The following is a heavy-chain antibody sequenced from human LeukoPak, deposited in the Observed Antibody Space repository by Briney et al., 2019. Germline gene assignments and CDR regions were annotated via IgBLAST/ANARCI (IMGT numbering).Heavy chain of an antibody. CDR3: ARSLADYYDSSGYPYYFDY. D-gene: IGHD3-22*01. CDR1: GYTFTGYY. J-gene: IGHJ4*02. CDR2: IIRIFGTA. Sequence: SVKVSCKASGYTFTGYYMHWVRQAPGQGLEWMGRIIRIFGTANYAQKFQGRVTITTDESTSTAYMELSSLRSEDTAVYYCARSLADYYDSSGYPYYFDYWGQGTLVTVSS. V-gene: IGHV1-69*05.